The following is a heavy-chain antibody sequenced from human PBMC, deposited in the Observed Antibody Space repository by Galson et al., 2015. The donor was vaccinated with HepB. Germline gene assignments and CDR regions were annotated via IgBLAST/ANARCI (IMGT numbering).Heavy chain of an antibody. V-gene: IGHV3-74*01. J-gene: IGHJ4*02. CDR2: INSDGSST. CDR3: AREIVVVPAAIPYDYFDY. Sequence: SLRLSCAASGFTFSSYWMHWVRQAPGKGLVWVSRINSDGSSTSYADSVKGRFTISRDNAKNTLYLQMNSLRAEDTAVYYCAREIVVVPAAIPYDYFDYWGQGTLITVSS. D-gene: IGHD2-2*02. CDR1: GFTFSSYW.